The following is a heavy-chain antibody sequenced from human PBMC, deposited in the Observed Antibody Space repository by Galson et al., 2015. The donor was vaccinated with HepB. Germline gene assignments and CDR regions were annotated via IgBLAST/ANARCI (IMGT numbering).Heavy chain of an antibody. CDR1: GYTFTTYG. D-gene: IGHD6-13*01. V-gene: IGHV1-18*01. CDR3: ARGDYSSSLYDVDY. CDR2: ISTYNGIA. Sequence: SVKVSCKASGYTFTTYGITWVRQAPGQGLEYMGWISTYNGIASYARSVQGRVSMTADTSTSTAYMHLRGLRSDDTAVYYCARGDYSSSLYDVDYWGQGTLVTVSS. J-gene: IGHJ4*02.